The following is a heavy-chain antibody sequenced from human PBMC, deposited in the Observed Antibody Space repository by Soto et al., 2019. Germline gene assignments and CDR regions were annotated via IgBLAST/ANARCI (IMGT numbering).Heavy chain of an antibody. J-gene: IGHJ5*02. CDR3: ARDRGPSSGYYPYWFDP. V-gene: IGHV1-69*13. CDR1: GYSFTSYP. D-gene: IGHD3-22*01. Sequence: GASVKVSCKASGYSFTSYPMHWVRQAPGQGLEWMGEIIPIFGTANYAQKFQGRVTITADESTSTAYMELSSLRSEDTAVYYCARDRGPSSGYYPYWFDPWGQGTLVTVSS. CDR2: IIPIFGTA.